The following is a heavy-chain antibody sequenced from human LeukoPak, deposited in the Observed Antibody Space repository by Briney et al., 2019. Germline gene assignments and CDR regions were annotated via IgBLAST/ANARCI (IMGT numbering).Heavy chain of an antibody. D-gene: IGHD4-17*01. J-gene: IGHJ6*03. CDR1: GFTFSSYA. V-gene: IGHV3-23*01. Sequence: GGSLRLSCAASGFTFSSYAMSWVRQAPGKGLEWVSAISGSGGSTYYADSVKGRFTISRDNSKNTLYLQMNSLRAEDTAVYYCAKGTVTNFHYYYYMDVWGKGTTVTVSS. CDR3: AKGTVTNFHYYYYMDV. CDR2: ISGSGGST.